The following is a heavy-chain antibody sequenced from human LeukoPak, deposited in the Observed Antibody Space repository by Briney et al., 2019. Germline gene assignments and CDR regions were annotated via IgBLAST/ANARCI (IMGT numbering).Heavy chain of an antibody. J-gene: IGHJ3*02. CDR2: IWYDGSNK. Sequence: GGSLRLSCAASGFTFSSYGMHWVRQAPGKGLEWVAVIWYDGSNKYYADSVKGRFTISRDNSKNTLYLQMNSLRAEDTAVYYCARDGKYSGSYYVYAFDIWGQGTMVTVSS. CDR1: GFTFSSYG. V-gene: IGHV3-33*01. D-gene: IGHD1-26*01. CDR3: ARDGKYSGSYYVYAFDI.